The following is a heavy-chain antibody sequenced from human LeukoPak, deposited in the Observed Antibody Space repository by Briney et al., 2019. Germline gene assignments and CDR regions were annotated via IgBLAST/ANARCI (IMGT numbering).Heavy chain of an antibody. CDR1: GFTFSSYG. V-gene: IGHV3-48*02. J-gene: IGHJ4*02. CDR3: ARHDYGGNSGDD. CDR2: IGTSSSTI. D-gene: IGHD4-23*01. Sequence: GGSLRLSCAASGFTFSSYGMNWVRQAPGKGLEWVSYIGTSSSTIYYADSVKGRFTISRDNAKNSLYLQMSSLRDEDTAVYYCARHDYGGNSGDDWGQGTLVTVSS.